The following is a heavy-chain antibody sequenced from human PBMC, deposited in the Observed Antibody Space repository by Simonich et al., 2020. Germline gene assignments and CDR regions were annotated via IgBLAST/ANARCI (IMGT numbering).Heavy chain of an antibody. CDR3: ARWANSSSYFDY. Sequence: QLQLQESGPGLVKPSETLSLTCTVSGGSISSSSYYWGWIRQPPGKGLEWIGSTYYRGSTYYNPSLKSRVTISVDTSKNQFSLKLSSVTAADTAVYYCARWANSSSYFDYWGQGTLVTVSS. CDR2: TYYRGST. CDR1: GGSISSSSYY. J-gene: IGHJ4*02. D-gene: IGHD6-6*01. V-gene: IGHV4-39*01.